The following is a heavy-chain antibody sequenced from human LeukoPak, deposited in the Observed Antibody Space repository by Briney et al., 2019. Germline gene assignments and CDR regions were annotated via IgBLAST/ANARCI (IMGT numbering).Heavy chain of an antibody. CDR2: IRGYNGDT. Sequence: ASVKVSCKASGYPLNTYDISWVRQAPGQGLEWMGWIRGYNGDTKYAQKFQARVTMTTDTSTSTDYMELRSLRTDDTAVYYCAREEYVWGSYRFVDYWGQGTLVTVSS. D-gene: IGHD3-16*01. V-gene: IGHV1-18*01. J-gene: IGHJ4*02. CDR1: GYPLNTYD. CDR3: AREEYVWGSYRFVDY.